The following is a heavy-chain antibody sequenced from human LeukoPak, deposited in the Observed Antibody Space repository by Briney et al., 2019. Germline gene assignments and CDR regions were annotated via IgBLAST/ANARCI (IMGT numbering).Heavy chain of an antibody. CDR1: GFTFSSYS. V-gene: IGHV3-48*01. D-gene: IGHD3-22*01. J-gene: IGHJ3*02. CDR2: ISSSSSPI. CDR3: ARDHHRRLYDSQARDTFDI. Sequence: GGSLRLSCAASGFTFSSYSMDWVRQAPGKGLEWVSYISSSSSPIYYADSVKGRFAISRDNAKNSLYLRMNSLRAEDTAVYYCARDHHRRLYDSQARDTFDIWGQGTMVTVSS.